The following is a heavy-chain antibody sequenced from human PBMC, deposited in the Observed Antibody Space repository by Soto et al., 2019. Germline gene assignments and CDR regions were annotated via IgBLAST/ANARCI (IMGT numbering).Heavy chain of an antibody. D-gene: IGHD4-17*01. CDR2: IDYSGST. CDR1: GGSISSGGYY. V-gene: IGHV4-31*03. CDR3: ASRTVTTSPGAFDI. J-gene: IGHJ3*02. Sequence: QVQLQESGPGLVKPSQTLSLTCTVSGGSISSGGYYWSWIRQHPGKGLEWIGYIDYSGSTYSNPSLKSRVTISVDTSKNQFSLKLSSVTAADTAVYYCASRTVTTSPGAFDIWGQGTMVTVSS.